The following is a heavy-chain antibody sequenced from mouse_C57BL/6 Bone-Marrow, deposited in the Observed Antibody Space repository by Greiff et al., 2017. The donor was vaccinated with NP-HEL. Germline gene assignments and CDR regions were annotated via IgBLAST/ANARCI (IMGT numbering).Heavy chain of an antibody. CDR2: IWSGGST. V-gene: IGHV2-4*01. CDR1: GFSLTSYG. J-gene: IGHJ2*01. D-gene: IGHD1-1*01. CDR3: ATITTVVAGDFDY. Sequence: VHLVESGPGLVQPSQSLSITCTVSGFSLTSYGVHWVRQPPGKGLEWLGVIWSGGSTDYNAAFISRLSISKDNSKSQVFFKMNSLQADDTAIYYCATITTVVAGDFDYWGQGTTLTVSS.